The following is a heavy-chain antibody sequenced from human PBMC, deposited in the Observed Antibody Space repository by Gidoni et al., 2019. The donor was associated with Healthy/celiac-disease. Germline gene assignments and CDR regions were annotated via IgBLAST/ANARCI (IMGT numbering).Heavy chain of an antibody. CDR2: IIPILGIA. CDR1: GGTFSSYA. CDR3: ARDRRLYCSSTSCYYYYGMDV. Sequence: QVQLVQSGAEVKKPGSSVKVSCKDSGGTFSSYAISWVRQAPGQGLEWMGRIIPILGIANYAQKFQGRVTITADKSTSTAYMELSSLRSEDTAVYYCARDRRLYCSSTSCYYYYGMDVWGQGTTVTVSS. D-gene: IGHD2-2*01. J-gene: IGHJ6*02. V-gene: IGHV1-69*04.